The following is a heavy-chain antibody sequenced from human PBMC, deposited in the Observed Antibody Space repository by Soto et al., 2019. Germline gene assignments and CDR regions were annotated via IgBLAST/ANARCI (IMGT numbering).Heavy chain of an antibody. CDR2: IYYSGST. CDR3: ARDRGGYSNFDY. Sequence: TLSLTCTVSGGSISSGGYYWSWIRQHPGKGLEWIGYIYYSGSTYYNPSLKSRVTISVDTSKNQFSLKLSSVTAADTAIYYCARDRGGYSNFDYWGQGTLVTVSS. CDR1: GGSISSGGYY. V-gene: IGHV4-31*03. D-gene: IGHD3-10*01. J-gene: IGHJ4*02.